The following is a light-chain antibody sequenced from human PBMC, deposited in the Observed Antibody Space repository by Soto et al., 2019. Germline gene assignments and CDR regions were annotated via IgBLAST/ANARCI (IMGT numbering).Light chain of an antibody. J-gene: IGKJ1*01. CDR1: QGISSW. Sequence: DIQMTQSPSSVSASVGDRVTIACRASQGISSWLAWYQQKPGKAPKLLIYKASTLKSGVPSRFSGSGSGTEFTLTISSLQPDDFATYYCQHYNSYSEAFGQGTKV. CDR2: KAS. CDR3: QHYNSYSEA. V-gene: IGKV1-5*03.